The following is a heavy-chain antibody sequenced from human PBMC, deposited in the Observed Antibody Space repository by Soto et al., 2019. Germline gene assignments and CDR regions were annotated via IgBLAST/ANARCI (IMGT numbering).Heavy chain of an antibody. Sequence: ASVKVSFKASGYTFTSYGISWLRQAPGQGLERMGWISAYNGNTNYAQKLQGRVTMTTDTSTSTAYMELRSLRSDDTAVYYCARTARQYSSSSALDYWGQGTLVTVSS. D-gene: IGHD6-6*01. CDR1: GYTFTSYG. V-gene: IGHV1-18*04. CDR3: ARTARQYSSSSALDY. J-gene: IGHJ4*02. CDR2: ISAYNGNT.